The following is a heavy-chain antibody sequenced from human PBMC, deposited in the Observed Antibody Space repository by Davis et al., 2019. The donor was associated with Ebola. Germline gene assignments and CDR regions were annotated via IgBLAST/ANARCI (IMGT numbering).Heavy chain of an antibody. CDR2: ISYDGNNK. CDR1: GFTFSSYA. Sequence: PGGSLRLSCAASGFTFSSYAMHWVRQAPGKGLEWVAVISYDGNNKYYADSVKGRFTISRDNSKNTLYLQMNSLRAGDTAVYYCLSSSSGDYYQYGMDVWGQGTTVTVSS. V-gene: IGHV3-30-3*01. CDR3: LSSSSGDYYQYGMDV. J-gene: IGHJ6*02. D-gene: IGHD6-13*01.